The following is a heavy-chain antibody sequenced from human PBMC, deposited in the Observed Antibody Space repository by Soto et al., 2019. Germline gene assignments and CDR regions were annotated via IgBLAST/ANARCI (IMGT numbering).Heavy chain of an antibody. CDR2: ISYSGSDT. J-gene: IGHJ4*02. V-gene: IGHV3-23*01. CDR1: GFTFGKNA. D-gene: IGHD2-21*02. CDR3: ARAGVTPDFFDY. Sequence: GGSLRLSCVGSGFTFGKNAMSWVRQAAGKGLQWVSAISYSGSDTFYADSVKGRFTISRDNSRNTVYLQMNSLRAEDTAIYYCARAGVTPDFFDYWGQGTLVTVSS.